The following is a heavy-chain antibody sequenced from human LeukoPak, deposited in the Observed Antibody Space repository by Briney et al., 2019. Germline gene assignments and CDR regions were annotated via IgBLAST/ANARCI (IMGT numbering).Heavy chain of an antibody. J-gene: IGHJ3*02. Sequence: PSETLSLTRIVSGGSINSYYWSWIRQPAGKGLEWIGRFYISGRTNYNPSLKSRVTVSVDTSKSQFSLKLTSVTAADTAVYYCARDTELYPNAFDIWGHGTMVTVSP. CDR2: FYISGRT. V-gene: IGHV4-4*07. D-gene: IGHD2-2*02. CDR3: ARDTELYPNAFDI. CDR1: GGSINSYY.